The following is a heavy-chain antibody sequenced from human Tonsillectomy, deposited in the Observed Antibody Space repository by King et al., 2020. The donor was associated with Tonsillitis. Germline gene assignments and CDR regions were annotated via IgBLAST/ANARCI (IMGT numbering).Heavy chain of an antibody. V-gene: IGHV1-46*01. J-gene: IGHJ6*02. D-gene: IGHD5-18*01. CDR2: INPSGGST. CDR1: GYTFTSYY. CDR3: ARGGNTWIQLWLGYYYYGMDV. Sequence: QLVQSGAEVKKPGASVKVSCKASGYTFTSYYMHWVQQAPGQGLEWMGIINPSGGSTSYAQKFQGRVTMTRDTSTSTVYMELSSLRSEDTAVYYCARGGNTWIQLWLGYYYYGMDVWGQGTTVTVSS.